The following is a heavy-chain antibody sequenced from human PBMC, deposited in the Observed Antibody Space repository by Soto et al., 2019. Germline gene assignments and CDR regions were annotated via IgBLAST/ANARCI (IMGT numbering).Heavy chain of an antibody. V-gene: IGHV4-4*02. J-gene: IGHJ4*02. Sequence: QVQLQESGPGLVKPSGTLSLTCAVSGGSISTSNWWSWVRQPPGKGLEWIGEVYRTGSTTYNPSLESRRTISVDKSKNQFSLKLTSVTAADTAVYYCARARATIAAAAIFDCWGQGTLVTVSS. CDR3: ARARATIAAAAIFDC. CDR2: VYRTGST. CDR1: GGSISTSNW. D-gene: IGHD6-13*01.